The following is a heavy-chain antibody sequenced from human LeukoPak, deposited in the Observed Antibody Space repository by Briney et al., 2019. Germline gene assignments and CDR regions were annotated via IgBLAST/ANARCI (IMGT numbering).Heavy chain of an antibody. J-gene: IGHJ4*02. CDR2: ISAYNGDT. CDR3: ARGVVGATLYYFDY. V-gene: IGHV1-18*01. D-gene: IGHD1-26*01. Sequence: GASVKVSCKASGYTSTNYGISWVRQAPGQGLEWMGWISAYNGDTDYAQKLQGRVTMTTDISTSTDYMDLRSLRSDDTAVYYCARGVVGATLYYFDYWGQGTLVTVSS. CDR1: GYTSTNYG.